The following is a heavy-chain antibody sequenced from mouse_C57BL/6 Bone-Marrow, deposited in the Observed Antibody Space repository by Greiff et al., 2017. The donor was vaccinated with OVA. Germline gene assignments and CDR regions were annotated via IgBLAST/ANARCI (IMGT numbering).Heavy chain of an antibody. CDR3: ARGRLPFAY. V-gene: IGHV3-6*01. Sequence: EVQLQESGPGLVKPSQSLSLTCSVTGYSITSGYYWNWIRQFPGNKLEWMGYISYDGSNNYNPSLKNRISITRDTSKNQFFLKLNSETTEDTATYYCARGRLPFAYWGQGTLVTVSA. J-gene: IGHJ3*01. CDR1: GYSITSGYY. CDR2: ISYDGSN. D-gene: IGHD3-2*02.